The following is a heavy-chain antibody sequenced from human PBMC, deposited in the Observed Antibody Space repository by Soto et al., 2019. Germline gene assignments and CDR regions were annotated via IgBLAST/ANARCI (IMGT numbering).Heavy chain of an antibody. Sequence: GGSLRLSCAASGFTFSSYAMSWVRQAPGKGLEWVSAISGSGGSTYYADSVKGRFTISRDNSKNTLYLQMNSLRAEDTAVYYCASLRQVVTYYYYYGMDVWGQGTTVTVSS. CDR2: ISGSGGST. CDR3: ASLRQVVTYYYYYGMDV. CDR1: GFTFSSYA. J-gene: IGHJ6*02. V-gene: IGHV3-23*01. D-gene: IGHD3-22*01.